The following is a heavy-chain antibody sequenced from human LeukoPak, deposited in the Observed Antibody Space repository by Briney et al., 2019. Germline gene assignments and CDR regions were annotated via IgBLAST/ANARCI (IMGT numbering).Heavy chain of an antibody. V-gene: IGHV4-59*08. D-gene: IGHD2-15*01. CDR1: GDSISSFY. J-gene: IGHJ5*02. CDR2: VFYTGDT. Sequence: SETLSLTCTVSGDSISSFYWSWIRQPPGKGLEWIGCVFYTGDTNSNPSLKSRVTVSLDTSKRQVSLRLTSVTAADTAVYYCARHPFATPFDRWGRGTLVTVSS. CDR3: ARHPFATPFDR.